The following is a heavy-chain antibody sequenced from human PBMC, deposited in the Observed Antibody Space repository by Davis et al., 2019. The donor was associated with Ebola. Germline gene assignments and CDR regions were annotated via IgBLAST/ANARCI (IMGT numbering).Heavy chain of an antibody. Sequence: PSETLSLTCAVSGYSISSGYYWGWIRQPPGKGLEWIGSIYHSGSTYYNPSLKSRVTISVDTSKNQFSLKLSSVTAADTAVYYCASVPPDYGDYPARDYYYYGMDVWGQGTTVTVSS. V-gene: IGHV4-38-2*01. J-gene: IGHJ6*02. D-gene: IGHD4-17*01. CDR2: IYHSGST. CDR1: GYSISSGYY. CDR3: ASVPPDYGDYPARDYYYYGMDV.